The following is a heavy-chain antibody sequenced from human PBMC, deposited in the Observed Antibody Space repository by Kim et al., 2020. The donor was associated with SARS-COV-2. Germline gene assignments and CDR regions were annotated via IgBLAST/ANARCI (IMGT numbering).Heavy chain of an antibody. J-gene: IGHJ3*02. D-gene: IGHD6-6*01. CDR3: FPGSSSRPFDI. CDR1: GFTFRTYG. Sequence: GGSLRLSCTAAGFTFRTYGMHWVRQAPGKGLEGVANIWYDGSHEDYADSVKGRFTISRDNSKNTLYLQMNSQRAEDTGVYYCFPGSSSRPFDIWGQGTKATVSS. CDR2: IWYDGSHE. V-gene: IGHV3-33*01.